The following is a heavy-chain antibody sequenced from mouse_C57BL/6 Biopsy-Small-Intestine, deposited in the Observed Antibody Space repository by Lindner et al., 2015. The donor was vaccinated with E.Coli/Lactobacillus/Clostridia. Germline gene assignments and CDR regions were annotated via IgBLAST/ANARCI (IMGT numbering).Heavy chain of an antibody. Sequence: VQLQESGPELVKPGASVKITCKTSGYTFTDYNLDWVKQSHGKSLEWIGHINPYNGDIFYNQKIRDKATLTVDKSSSTAYMELRSLTSDDTAVYYCATRFAYWGQGTLITVSA. CDR2: INPYNGDI. V-gene: IGHV1-18*01. CDR3: ATRFAY. CDR1: GYTFTDYN. J-gene: IGHJ3*01.